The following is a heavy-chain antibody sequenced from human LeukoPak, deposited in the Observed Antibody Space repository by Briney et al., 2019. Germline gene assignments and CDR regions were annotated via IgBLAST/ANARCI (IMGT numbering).Heavy chain of an antibody. CDR3: ARGGSMVRGVIISPFFDY. D-gene: IGHD3-10*01. CDR1: GGSFSGYY. V-gene: IGHV4-34*01. CDR2: INHSGST. J-gene: IGHJ4*02. Sequence: PSETLSLTCAVYGGSFSGYYWSWIRQPPGKGLEWIGEINHSGSTKYNPSLKSRVTISIDTSKNQFSLKLSSVTAADTAVYYCARGGSMVRGVIISPFFDYWGQGSLVTVSS.